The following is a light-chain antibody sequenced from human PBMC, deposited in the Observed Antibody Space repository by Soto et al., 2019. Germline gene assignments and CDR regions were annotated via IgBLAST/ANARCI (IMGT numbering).Light chain of an antibody. Sequence: QSVLTQPPSVSGAPGQRVTISCTGSSSNIGAGYGVHWYQQLPGTAPKLLIYDNINRPSGVPDRFSGSKSGTSASLAITGLQAEDEADYYCQSYDNSLSGSRVFGGGTKLTVL. J-gene: IGLJ3*02. CDR3: QSYDNSLSGSRV. V-gene: IGLV1-40*01. CDR2: DNI. CDR1: SSNIGAGYG.